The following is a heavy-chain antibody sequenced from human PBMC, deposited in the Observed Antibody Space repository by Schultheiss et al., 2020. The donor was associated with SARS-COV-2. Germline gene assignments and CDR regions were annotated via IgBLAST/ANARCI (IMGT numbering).Heavy chain of an antibody. CDR3: ARQRSISAYYYFFGMDV. J-gene: IGHJ6*02. D-gene: IGHD1-26*01. CDR1: GFTFDDYG. CDR2: ISWHSGDL. V-gene: IGHV3-9*01. Sequence: SLRLSCTASGFTFDDYGMHWVRQAPGRGLEWVSGISWHSGDLGYADSVKGRFTISRDNTKNSTYLQMDSLRVEDTALYFCARQRSISAYYYFFGMDVWGQGTTVTVSS.